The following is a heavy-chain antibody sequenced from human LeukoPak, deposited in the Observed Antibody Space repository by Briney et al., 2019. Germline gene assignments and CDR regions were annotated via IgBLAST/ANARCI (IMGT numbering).Heavy chain of an antibody. CDR3: ARDRDGYYFDY. J-gene: IGHJ4*02. Sequence: GGSLRLSCAASGFTFSNYGMHWVRQAPGKGLEWVALIWYDGSNKYYADSVKGRFTISRDNSKNTLYLQMNSLRAEDTAVYYCARDRDGYYFDYWGQGTLVTVSS. V-gene: IGHV3-33*01. D-gene: IGHD5-24*01. CDR2: IWYDGSNK. CDR1: GFTFSNYG.